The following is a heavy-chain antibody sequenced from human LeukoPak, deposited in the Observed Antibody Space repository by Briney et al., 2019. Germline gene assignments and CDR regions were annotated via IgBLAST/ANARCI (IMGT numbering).Heavy chain of an antibody. CDR2: IKDDGSEK. J-gene: IGHJ5*02. Sequence: TGGSLRLSCAASGFTYSAYWMSWVRQAPGKGLEWVANIKDDGSEKYYVDSVKGRFTISRDNAKNSLYLQMNSLRAEDTAVYYCARATASNWFDPWGQGTLVTVSS. D-gene: IGHD2-21*01. V-gene: IGHV3-7*01. CDR1: GFTYSAYW. CDR3: ARATASNWFDP.